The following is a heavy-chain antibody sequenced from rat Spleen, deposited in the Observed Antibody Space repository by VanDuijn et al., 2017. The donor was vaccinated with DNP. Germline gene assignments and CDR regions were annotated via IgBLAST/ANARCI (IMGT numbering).Heavy chain of an antibody. CDR1: GFTFSDYY. J-gene: IGHJ2*01. D-gene: IGHD4-3*01. V-gene: IGHV5-22*01. CDR2: IGSDGYAP. Sequence: EVQLVESGGGLVQSGRSLKLSCAASGFTFSDYYMAWVRQAPTRGLEWVAYIGSDGYAPYYGVSVKGRFTISRDNAKSTLYLQMNSLRSEDMATYYCVRWNSGHFDYWGQGVMVTVSS. CDR3: VRWNSGHFDY.